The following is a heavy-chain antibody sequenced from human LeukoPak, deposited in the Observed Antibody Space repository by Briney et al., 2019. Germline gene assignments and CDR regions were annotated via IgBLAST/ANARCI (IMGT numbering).Heavy chain of an antibody. J-gene: IGHJ4*02. CDR1: GFTFSDSY. CDR3: TRDPRHLDY. CDR2: ISPSGTDI. Sequence: PGGSLRLSCAVSGFTFSDSYMTWLRQAPGKGPESLSYISPSGTDISYADSVKGRFTISRDNAKNSLYLQMNNLRADDTAVYYCTRDPRHLDYWGQGTLVTVSS. V-gene: IGHV3-11*01.